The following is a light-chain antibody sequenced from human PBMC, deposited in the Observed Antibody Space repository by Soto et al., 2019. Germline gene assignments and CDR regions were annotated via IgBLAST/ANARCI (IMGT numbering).Light chain of an antibody. CDR1: TSNIWAGYD. CDR3: QSYDSSLSAL. Sequence: QSVLTQPPSVSGAPGQRVTISCTGSTSNIWAGYDVHWYQQLPGTAPKLLISGNSNRPSGVPDRFSGSKSGTSASLAITGLQAEDEADYYCQSYDSSLSALFGGGTKLTVL. J-gene: IGLJ3*02. V-gene: IGLV1-40*01. CDR2: GNS.